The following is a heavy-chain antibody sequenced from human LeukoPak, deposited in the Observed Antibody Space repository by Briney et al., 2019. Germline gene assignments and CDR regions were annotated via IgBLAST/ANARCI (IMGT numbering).Heavy chain of an antibody. V-gene: IGHV4-4*02. Sequence: GSLRLSCAASGFTFSSYSMNWVRQPPGKGLEWIGEIYHSGSTNYNPSLKSRVTISVDKSKNQFSLKLSSVTAADTAVYYCARAYYYDSSGQIGWGQGTLVTVSS. CDR3: ARAYYYDSSGQIG. J-gene: IGHJ4*02. CDR2: IYHSGST. CDR1: GFTFSSYSM. D-gene: IGHD3-22*01.